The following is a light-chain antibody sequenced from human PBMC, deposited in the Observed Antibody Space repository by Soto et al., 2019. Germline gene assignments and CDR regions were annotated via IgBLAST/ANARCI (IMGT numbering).Light chain of an antibody. CDR1: SSYIGGHNY. V-gene: IGLV2-14*03. J-gene: IGLJ2*01. CDR2: DVD. CDR3: SSYTSTSPLVV. Sequence: QSVLTQPASVSGSPGQSITISCTGGSSYIGGHNYVSWYQQHPGKAPKLVIYDVDNRPSGVSDRFSGSKSGNTASLTISGLQAEDEADYYCSSYTSTSPLVVLGGGTKLTVL.